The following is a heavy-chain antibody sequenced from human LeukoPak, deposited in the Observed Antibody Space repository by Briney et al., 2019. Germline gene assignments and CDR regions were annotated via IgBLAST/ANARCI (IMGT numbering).Heavy chain of an antibody. J-gene: IGHJ3*02. CDR2: IYTSGST. CDR3: ARQKCTSPSCLTKNAFDI. Sequence: PSETLSLTCTVSGSIISYYWSWIRRPPGKGLEWIGYIYTSGSTNYNPSRKSRGTISVDTSNNQISLHMRAVTAADTAVYYCARQKCTSPSCLTKNAFDIWGQGTMVTVSS. D-gene: IGHD2-2*01. V-gene: IGHV4-4*09. CDR1: GSIISYY.